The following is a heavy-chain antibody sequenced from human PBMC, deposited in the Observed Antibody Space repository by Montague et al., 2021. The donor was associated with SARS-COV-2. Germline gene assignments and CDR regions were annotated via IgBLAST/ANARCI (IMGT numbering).Heavy chain of an antibody. CDR1: GFTFSSYA. D-gene: IGHD5-12*01. CDR3: AGGTSGYDWSLTMFFGDYYYGMDV. V-gene: IGHV3-30-3*01. Sequence: RLSLSASGFTFSSYAMHWVRQAPGKGLEWVAVISYDGSNKYYADSVKGRFTISRDNSKNTLYLQMNSLRAEDTAVYYCAGGTSGYDWSLTMFFGDYYYGMDVWGQGTTVTVSS. J-gene: IGHJ6*02. CDR2: ISYDGSNK.